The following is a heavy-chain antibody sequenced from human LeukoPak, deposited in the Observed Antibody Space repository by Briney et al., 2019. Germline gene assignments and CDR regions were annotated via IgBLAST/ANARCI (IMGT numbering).Heavy chain of an antibody. CDR1: GGSISSSSYY. V-gene: IGHV4-39*01. J-gene: IGHJ3*02. Sequence: LETLSLTCTVPGGSISSSSYYWGWIRQPPGKGLEWIGSIYYSGSTYYNPSLKSRVTISVDTSKNQFSLKLSSVTAADTAVYYCARTGLDDAFDIWGQGTMVTVSS. CDR3: ARTGLDDAFDI. CDR2: IYYSGST. D-gene: IGHD6-19*01.